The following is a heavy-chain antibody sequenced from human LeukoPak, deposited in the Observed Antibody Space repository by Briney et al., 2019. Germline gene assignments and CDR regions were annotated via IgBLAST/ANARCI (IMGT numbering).Heavy chain of an antibody. Sequence: ASVKVSCKASGGTFSSYAISWVRQAPGQGLEWMGGIIPIFGTANYAQKFQGRVTITADESTSTAYMELSSLRSEDTAVYYCARCPLRSIAVAGTFDYWGQGTLVTVSS. CDR3: ARCPLRSIAVAGTFDY. CDR1: GGTFSSYA. J-gene: IGHJ4*02. CDR2: IIPIFGTA. V-gene: IGHV1-69*13. D-gene: IGHD6-19*01.